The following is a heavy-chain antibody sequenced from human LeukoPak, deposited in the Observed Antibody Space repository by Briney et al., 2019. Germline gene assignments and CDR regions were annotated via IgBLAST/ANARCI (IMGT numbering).Heavy chain of an antibody. D-gene: IGHD5-18*01. CDR2: ISGSGGSA. Sequence: GGSLRLSCAASGFTFSSYEMKWVRQAPGKGLEWVSAISGSGGSAYYADSVKGRFTVSRDNSKNTLYLQMNSLGAEDTAVYYCAKEARSYGYYFDYWGQGTLVTVSS. CDR3: AKEARSYGYYFDY. V-gene: IGHV3-23*01. J-gene: IGHJ4*02. CDR1: GFTFSSYE.